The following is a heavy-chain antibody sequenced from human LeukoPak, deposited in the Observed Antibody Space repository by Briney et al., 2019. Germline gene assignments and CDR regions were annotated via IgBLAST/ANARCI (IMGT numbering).Heavy chain of an antibody. V-gene: IGHV4-4*07. CDR3: AKHYCSSGYPLDVFDS. CDR1: GGSISSYY. CDR2: MYTSRST. Sequence: SETLSLTCSVSGGSISSYYWSWIRQPAGKGLEWVGRMYTSRSTNYNPSLKSRVTMSGDTSKNQFSLKLSSVTSADTAVYYCAKHYCSSGYPLDVFDSWGQGTMVTVSA. D-gene: IGHD6-13*01. J-gene: IGHJ3*02.